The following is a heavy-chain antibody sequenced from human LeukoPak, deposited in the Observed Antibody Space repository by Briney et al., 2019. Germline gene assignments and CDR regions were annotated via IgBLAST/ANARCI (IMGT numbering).Heavy chain of an antibody. J-gene: IGHJ4*02. Sequence: GGSPRLSCAASGFTFSSYSMNWVRQAPGKGLEWVSSISSSSSYIYYADPVKGRFTISRDNAKNSLYLQMNSLRAEDTAVYYCATPGVAARDYWGQGTLVTVSS. CDR2: ISSSSSYI. D-gene: IGHD6-6*01. V-gene: IGHV3-21*01. CDR1: GFTFSSYS. CDR3: ATPGVAARDY.